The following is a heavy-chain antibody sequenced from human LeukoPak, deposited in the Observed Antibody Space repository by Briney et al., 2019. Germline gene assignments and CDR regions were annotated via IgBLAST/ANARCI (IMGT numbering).Heavy chain of an antibody. Sequence: GGSLRLSCAASGFTFSSYEMDWVRRAPGKGLEWVAYIGSSGGSRYYADSVKGRFTSSRDNAKNSLYLQMNSLRVEDTAVYYCAREDGDAFDIWGQGTVVSVSS. V-gene: IGHV3-48*03. CDR2: IGSSGGSR. CDR3: AREDGDAFDI. D-gene: IGHD5-24*01. CDR1: GFTFSSYE. J-gene: IGHJ3*02.